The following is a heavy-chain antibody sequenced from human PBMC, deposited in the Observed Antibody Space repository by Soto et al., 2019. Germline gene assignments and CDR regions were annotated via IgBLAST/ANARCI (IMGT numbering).Heavy chain of an antibody. CDR2: ISSSSSTI. CDR1: GFTFSSYS. V-gene: IGHV3-48*01. J-gene: IGHJ5*02. CDR3: AMGYNYAPFDP. D-gene: IGHD5-18*01. Sequence: LRLSCAASGFTFSSYSMNWVRQAPGKGLEWVSYISSSSSTIYYADSVKGRFTISRDNAKNSLYLQMNSLRGEDTAVYYCAMGYNYAPFDPWGQGTLVTVSS.